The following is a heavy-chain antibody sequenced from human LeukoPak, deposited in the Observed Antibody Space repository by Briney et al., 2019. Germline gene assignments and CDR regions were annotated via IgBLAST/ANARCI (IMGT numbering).Heavy chain of an antibody. CDR1: GFTFSSYG. Sequence: PGGSLRLSCAASGFTFSSYGMHWVRQAPGKGLEWVAFIRYDGSNKYYADSVKGRFTISRDNSKNTLYLQMNSLRAEDTAVYYCARETDTSSGGQDDYWGQGTLVTVSS. D-gene: IGHD3-16*01. J-gene: IGHJ4*02. CDR2: IRYDGSNK. CDR3: ARETDTSSGGQDDY. V-gene: IGHV3-30*02.